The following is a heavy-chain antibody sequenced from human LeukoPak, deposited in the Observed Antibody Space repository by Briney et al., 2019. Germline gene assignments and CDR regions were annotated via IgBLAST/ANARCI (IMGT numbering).Heavy chain of an antibody. V-gene: IGHV4-61*08. D-gene: IGHD4-17*01. CDR3: ARGLRGAHDAFDI. Sequence: SETLSLTCAVSGGSISSGGYSWSWIRQPPGKGLEWIGYIYYSGSTNYNPSLKSRVTISVDTSKNQFSLKLSSVTAADTAVYYCARGLRGAHDAFDIWGQGTMVTVSS. CDR1: GGSISSGGYS. CDR2: IYYSGST. J-gene: IGHJ3*02.